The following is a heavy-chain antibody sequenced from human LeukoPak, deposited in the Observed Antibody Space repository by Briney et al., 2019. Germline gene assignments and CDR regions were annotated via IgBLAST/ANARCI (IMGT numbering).Heavy chain of an antibody. V-gene: IGHV3-74*01. CDR2: INTDGRTT. CDR3: AKDTRVVVPAAPTDY. J-gene: IGHJ4*02. Sequence: PGGSLRLSCAASGFSFSSYWMNWVRQAPGKGLVWVAHINTDGRTTTYADSVKGRFTISRDNSKNTLYLQMNSLRAEDTAVYYCAKDTRVVVPAAPTDYWGQGTLVTVSS. CDR1: GFSFSSYW. D-gene: IGHD2-2*01.